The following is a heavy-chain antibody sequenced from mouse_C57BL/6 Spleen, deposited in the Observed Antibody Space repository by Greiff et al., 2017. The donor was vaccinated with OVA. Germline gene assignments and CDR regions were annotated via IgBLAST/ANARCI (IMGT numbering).Heavy chain of an antibody. J-gene: IGHJ4*01. CDR2: IYPGSGNT. Sequence: VQLVESGAELVRPGASVKLSCKASGYTFTDYYINWVKQRPGQGLEWIARIYPGSGNTYYNEKFKGKATLTAEKSSSTAYMQLSSLTSEDSAVYFCARGGLLNAMDYWGQGTSVTVSS. CDR3: ARGGLLNAMDY. CDR1: GYTFTDYY. D-gene: IGHD1-1*01. V-gene: IGHV1-76*01.